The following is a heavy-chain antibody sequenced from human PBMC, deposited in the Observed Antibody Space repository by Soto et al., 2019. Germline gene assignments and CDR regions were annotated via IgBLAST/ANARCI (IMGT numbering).Heavy chain of an antibody. Sequence: GGSLRLSCAASGFTFSSYVMSWVRQAPGKGLEWVSTISAGGSSTYYADSVKGRFTISRDNSKSTLYLQMNSLRPEDTAVYYCAKEGALGLYYFDYWGQGTLVTVSS. CDR2: ISAGGSST. D-gene: IGHD3-10*01. V-gene: IGHV3-23*01. J-gene: IGHJ4*02. CDR3: AKEGALGLYYFDY. CDR1: GFTFSSYV.